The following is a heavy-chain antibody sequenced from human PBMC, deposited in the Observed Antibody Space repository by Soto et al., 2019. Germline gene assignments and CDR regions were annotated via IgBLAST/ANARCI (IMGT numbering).Heavy chain of an antibody. Sequence: GGSLRLSCAASGFTLSGDWMHWVRQAAGKGLVWVSRINMDGSSTNYADSVKGRFTISRDNAKNTLYLQMNSLRVDDTAVYYCARGPRGLYHHDYWGQGALVTVSS. CDR2: INMDGSST. V-gene: IGHV3-74*01. D-gene: IGHD2-2*01. J-gene: IGHJ4*02. CDR1: GFTLSGDW. CDR3: ARGPRGLYHHDY.